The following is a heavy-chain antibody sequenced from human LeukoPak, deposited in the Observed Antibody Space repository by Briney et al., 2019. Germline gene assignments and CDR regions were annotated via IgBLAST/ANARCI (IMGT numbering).Heavy chain of an antibody. CDR2: ISAYNGNT. CDR1: GGTFSSYA. D-gene: IGHD6-13*01. CDR3: ARRIVAAAAPYFDY. J-gene: IGHJ4*02. Sequence: VASVKVSCKASGGTFSSYAISWVRQAPGQGLEWMGWISAYNGNTNYAQKLQGRVTMTTDTSTSTAYMELRSLRSDDTAVYYCARRIVAAAAPYFDYWGQGTLVTVSS. V-gene: IGHV1-18*01.